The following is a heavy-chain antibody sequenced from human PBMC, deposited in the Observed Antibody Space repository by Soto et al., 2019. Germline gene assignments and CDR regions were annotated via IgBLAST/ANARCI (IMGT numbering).Heavy chain of an antibody. CDR3: ARELSSSSSKYFYYGMDV. CDR1: GGTFSSYA. CDR2: IIPIFGTA. V-gene: IGHV1-69*01. D-gene: IGHD6-6*01. J-gene: IGHJ6*02. Sequence: QVQLVQSGAEVKKPGSSVKVSCKASGGTFSSYAISWVRQAPGQGLEWMGGIIPIFGTANYAQKFQGRVTITADESTRTAYMELSSLRSEDTAVYYCARELSSSSSKYFYYGMDVWGQGTTVTVSS.